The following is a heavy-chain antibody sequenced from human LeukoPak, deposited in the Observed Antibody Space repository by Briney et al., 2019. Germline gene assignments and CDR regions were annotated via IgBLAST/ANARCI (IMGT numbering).Heavy chain of an antibody. Sequence: SETLSLTCTVSGGSISSFHWSWIRQPPGKGLEWIGYIYDSGRTNYNPSLKSRVTISVDTSKKQFSLKLSSVTAADTAVYYCARPYDSGSYSGFDIWGQGTMVTVSS. V-gene: IGHV4-59*01. CDR1: GGSISSFH. J-gene: IGHJ3*02. CDR2: IYDSGRT. D-gene: IGHD3-10*01. CDR3: ARPYDSGSYSGFDI.